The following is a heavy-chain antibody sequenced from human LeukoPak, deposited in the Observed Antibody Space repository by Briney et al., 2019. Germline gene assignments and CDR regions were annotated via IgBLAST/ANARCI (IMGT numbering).Heavy chain of an antibody. CDR2: IYYSGST. Sequence: SETLSLTCTVSGGSISSSSYYWGWIRQPPGKGLEWIGSIYYSGSTYYNPSLKSRVTISVDTSKNQFSLKLSSVTAADTAVYYCAIIAAALDWGDYWGQGTLVTVSS. CDR3: AIIAAALDWGDY. V-gene: IGHV4-39*07. D-gene: IGHD6-13*01. CDR1: GGSISSSSYY. J-gene: IGHJ4*02.